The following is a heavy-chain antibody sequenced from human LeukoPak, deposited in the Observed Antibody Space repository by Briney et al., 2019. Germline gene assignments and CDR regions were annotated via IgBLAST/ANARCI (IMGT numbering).Heavy chain of an antibody. V-gene: IGHV4-34*01. CDR3: ARGLNYYDSSGYRLPALGY. J-gene: IGHJ4*02. CDR1: GGSFTGYY. D-gene: IGHD3-22*01. Sequence: SETLSPTRAVDGGSFTGYYWSWIRQPPRNGLEWIGEINHSGSTKYNPSLKSRATISVDTSKTQSSLKLSSVTAADTAGYYCARGLNYYDSSGYRLPALGYWGQGTLVTVSS. CDR2: INHSGST.